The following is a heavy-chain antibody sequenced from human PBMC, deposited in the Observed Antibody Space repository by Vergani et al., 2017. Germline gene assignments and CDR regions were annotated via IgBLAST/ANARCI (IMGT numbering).Heavy chain of an antibody. CDR3: ARRSGGYYSGGKFHPLRTAFDV. CDR2: ISASGNA. CDR1: GGSISAGYYF. Sequence: QVQLQASGPGRVKPSQTLSLTCTMSGGSISAGYYFWSWIRQPAGKVLEWLEHISASGNASHSPSLKTRVTMSVDTSKNQFSLTVTSVTAADTAIYFCARRSGGYYSGGKFHPLRTAFDVWVHGTVVTVSS. V-gene: IGHV4-61*02. D-gene: IGHD2-15*01. J-gene: IGHJ3*01.